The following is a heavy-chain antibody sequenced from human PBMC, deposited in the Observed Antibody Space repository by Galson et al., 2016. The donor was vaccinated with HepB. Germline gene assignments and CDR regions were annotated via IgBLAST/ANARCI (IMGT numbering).Heavy chain of an antibody. Sequence: LRLSCAASGFTFSNYAMSWVRQAPGKGLEWVSAISGSGGSPYYADPVKGRFTISRDNSRDTLYLQMDSLTAEDSAIYYCTTWLSHHFDYWGQGTRVTVSS. CDR2: ISGSGGSP. J-gene: IGHJ4*02. CDR3: TTWLSHHFDY. D-gene: IGHD6-19*01. V-gene: IGHV3-23*01. CDR1: GFTFSNYA.